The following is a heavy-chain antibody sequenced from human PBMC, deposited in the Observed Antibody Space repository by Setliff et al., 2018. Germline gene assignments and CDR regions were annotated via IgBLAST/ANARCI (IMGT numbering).Heavy chain of an antibody. CDR1: GYTFTSYG. D-gene: IGHD3-10*01. Sequence: ASVKVSCKASGYTFTSYGISWVRQAPGQGLEWMGWISAYNGNTNYAQKLQGRVTMTTDTSTSTAYMEVTSLRSDDTAVYYCARDYYGSGNDAFDIWGQGTMVTVSS. J-gene: IGHJ3*02. CDR3: ARDYYGSGNDAFDI. CDR2: ISAYNGNT. V-gene: IGHV1-18*01.